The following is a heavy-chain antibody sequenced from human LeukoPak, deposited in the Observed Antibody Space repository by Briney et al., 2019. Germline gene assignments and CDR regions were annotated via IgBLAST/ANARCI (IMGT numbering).Heavy chain of an antibody. J-gene: IGHJ6*02. CDR1: WITLNTHV. V-gene: IGHV3-23*01. CDR2: ISDSGGST. CDR3: GRYYVMDV. Sequence: PGGVLRLSSAAPWITLNTHVLKWGRPAPGEGLEWVSTISDSGGSTYYADSVKGRFTISRDNSKSTLYLQMNSLRAEDTAVYYCGRYYVMDVWGQGTSVTVSS.